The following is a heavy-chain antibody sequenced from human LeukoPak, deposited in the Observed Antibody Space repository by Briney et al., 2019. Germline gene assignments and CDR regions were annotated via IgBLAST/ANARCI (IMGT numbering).Heavy chain of an antibody. CDR3: STLTSRGLSDS. CDR1: GFTFTNAW. CDR2: IKSKADGETI. J-gene: IGHJ4*02. Sequence: GASLRLSCAASGFTFTNAWMNWVRQAPGKGLEWVGRIKSKADGETIDYAAPVKGRFTFSRDDSKNMLYLQMNSLKSEDTAVYYCSTLTSRGLSDSWGQGTLVTVSS. V-gene: IGHV3-15*07. D-gene: IGHD1-20*01.